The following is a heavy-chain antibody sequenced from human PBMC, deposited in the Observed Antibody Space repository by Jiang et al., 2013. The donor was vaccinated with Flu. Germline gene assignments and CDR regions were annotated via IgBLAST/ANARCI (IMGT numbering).Heavy chain of an antibody. CDR1: GFTFTPYG. CDR3: AKARGNDYYGSGSYLDY. CDR2: ISYDGSNK. J-gene: IGHJ4*02. Sequence: VQLVESGGGVVQPGRSLRLSCAASGFTFTPYGMHWVRQAPGKGLEWVAVISYDGSNKYYADSVKGRFTISRDNSKNTLYLQMNSLRAEDTAVYYCAKARGNDYYGSGSYLDYWGQGTLVTVSS. V-gene: IGHV3-33*05. D-gene: IGHD3-10*01.